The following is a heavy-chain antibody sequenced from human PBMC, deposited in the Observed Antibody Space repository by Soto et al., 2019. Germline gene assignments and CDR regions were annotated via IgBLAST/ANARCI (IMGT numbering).Heavy chain of an antibody. CDR3: TRVLCRRPYLSSWYSFDY. V-gene: IGHV6-1*01. CDR2: TYYRSKWYN. Sequence: SQTLSLTCAISGDSVSSNSAAWNWIRQSPSRGLEWLGRTYYRSKWYNDYAVSVKSRITINPVTSKNQFSLQLNSGTPEDTAVSYCTRVLCRRPYLSSWYSFDYWGQGTLVTVSS. D-gene: IGHD6-13*01. J-gene: IGHJ4*02. CDR1: GDSVSSNSAA.